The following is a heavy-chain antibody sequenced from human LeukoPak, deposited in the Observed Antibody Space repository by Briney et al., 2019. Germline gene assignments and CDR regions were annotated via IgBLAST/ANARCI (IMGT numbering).Heavy chain of an antibody. CDR2: ISSSSSYI. V-gene: IGHV3-21*01. CDR3: ARVVGGDYYFDY. CDR1: GFTFSNYA. D-gene: IGHD1-26*01. J-gene: IGHJ4*02. Sequence: PGGSLRLSCAASGFTFSNYAMSWVRQAPGKGLEWVSSISSSSSYIYYADSVKGRFTISRDNAKNSLYLQMNSLRAEDTAVYYCARVVGGDYYFDYWGQGTLVTVSS.